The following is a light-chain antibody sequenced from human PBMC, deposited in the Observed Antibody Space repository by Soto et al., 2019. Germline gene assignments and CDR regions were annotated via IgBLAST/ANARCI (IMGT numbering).Light chain of an antibody. CDR1: NNDVATYNL. J-gene: IGLJ3*02. V-gene: IGLV2-23*01. CDR2: EGS. CDR3: CSYAGSRSWV. Sequence: QSALTQPASVSGSPGQSITISCTGTNNDVATYNLVSWYQQHPGKAPKLRIYEGSKRPSGVSNRFSGSKSANTASLTISGLQAEDEADYYCCSYAGSRSWVFGGGTKLTVL.